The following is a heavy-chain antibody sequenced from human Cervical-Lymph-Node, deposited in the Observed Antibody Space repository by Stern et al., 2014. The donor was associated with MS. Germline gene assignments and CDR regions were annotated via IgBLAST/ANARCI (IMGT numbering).Heavy chain of an antibody. J-gene: IGHJ5*02. Sequence: VQLEESGGTLVQPGGTLSLSCAASGSTVNSNYMTWVRQAPANGLEWVSIFYSGISPYYAESVKGRFSFSIDNSKNTLYLQMNNLRVEDTAMYYCTREMAARRLDPWGQGTLVIVSA. D-gene: IGHD5-24*01. CDR1: GSTVNSNY. CDR2: FYSGISP. CDR3: TREMAARRLDP. V-gene: IGHV3-66*01.